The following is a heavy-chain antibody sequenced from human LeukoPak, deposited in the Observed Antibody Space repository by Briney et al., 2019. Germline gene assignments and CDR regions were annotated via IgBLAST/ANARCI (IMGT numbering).Heavy chain of an antibody. CDR2: ISSSSSYI. Sequence: GGSLRLSCAASGFTLSSYSMNWVRQAPGKGLEWVSSISSSSSYIYYADSVKGRFTISRDNAKNSLYLQMNSLRAEDTAVYYCARGEQQLVPYYYYGMDVWGQGTTVTVSS. CDR3: ARGEQQLVPYYYYGMDV. V-gene: IGHV3-21*01. CDR1: GFTLSSYS. D-gene: IGHD6-13*01. J-gene: IGHJ6*02.